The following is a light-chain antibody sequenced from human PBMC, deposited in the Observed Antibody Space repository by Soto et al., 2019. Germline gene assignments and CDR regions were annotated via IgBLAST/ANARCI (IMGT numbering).Light chain of an antibody. CDR2: YNT. J-gene: IGLJ3*02. V-gene: IGLV1-40*01. CDR1: SSNSGAGYD. Sequence: QSVLTQPPSVSGAPGQRVTISCTGSSSNSGAGYDVHWYQQVPGAAPKLLIYYNTNRPSGVPDRFSGSKSGTSASLAITGLQAEDEADYYCQSYDSSLNGWVFGGGTKLTVL. CDR3: QSYDSSLNGWV.